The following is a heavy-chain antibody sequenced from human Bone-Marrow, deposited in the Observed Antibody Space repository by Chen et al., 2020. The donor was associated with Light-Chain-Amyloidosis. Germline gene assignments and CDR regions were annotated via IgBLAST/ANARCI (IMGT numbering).Heavy chain of an antibody. D-gene: IGHD2-2*01. J-gene: IGHJ6*02. CDR3: ARTPDATYYYYGMDV. CDR2: INTANGYT. CDR1: GYSFTNYV. V-gene: IGHV1-3*04. Sequence: QVQLVQSGAEVKKPGASVKVSCKASGYSFTNYVIHWVRQAPGQRLEWMGWINTANGYTKYSQKFQGRVTINRDTSASTAYMEVSSLRFEDTAVYYCARTPDATYYYYGMDVWGQGTTVTVSS.